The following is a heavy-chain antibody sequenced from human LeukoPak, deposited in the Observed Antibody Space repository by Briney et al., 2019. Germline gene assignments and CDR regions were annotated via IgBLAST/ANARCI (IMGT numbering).Heavy chain of an antibody. V-gene: IGHV3-21*01. Sequence: GGSLRLSCAASGFTFSSYAMSWVRQAPGKGLEWVSSISTSSSYIHYADSVKGRFTISRDNSKNTLYLQMNSLRAEDTAVYYCAKEYYDILTGPEPYFDYWGQGTLVTVSS. D-gene: IGHD3-9*01. CDR1: GFTFSSYA. J-gene: IGHJ4*02. CDR3: AKEYYDILTGPEPYFDY. CDR2: ISTSSSYI.